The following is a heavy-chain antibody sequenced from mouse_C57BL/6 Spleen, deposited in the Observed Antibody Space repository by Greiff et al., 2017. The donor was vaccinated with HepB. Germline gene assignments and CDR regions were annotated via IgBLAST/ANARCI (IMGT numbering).Heavy chain of an antibody. J-gene: IGHJ2*01. D-gene: IGHD2-4*01. V-gene: IGHV5-17*01. CDR2: ISSGSSTT. CDR1: GFTFSDYG. CDR3: ARKNDYNYFDY. Sequence: EVQRVESGGGLVKPGGSLKLSCAASGFTFSDYGMHWVRQAPEKGLEWVAYISSGSSTTYYADTVKGRFTISRDNAKNTLFLQMTSLRSEDTAMYYCARKNDYNYFDYWGQGTTLTVSS.